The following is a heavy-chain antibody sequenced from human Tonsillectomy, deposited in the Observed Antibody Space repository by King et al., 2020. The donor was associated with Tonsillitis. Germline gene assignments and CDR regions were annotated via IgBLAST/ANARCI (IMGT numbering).Heavy chain of an antibody. J-gene: IGHJ3*02. V-gene: IGHV4-59*01. Sequence: VQLQESGPGLVKPSETLSLTCTVSGASISSYYWSWIRQPPGKGLEWIGYIYYSGSTNYNPSLKSRVTISVDTSKNQFSLKLSSVTAADTAVYYCARGPIVGAISAFDIWGQGTMVTVSS. CDR2: IYYSGST. CDR3: ARGPIVGAISAFDI. CDR1: GASISSYY. D-gene: IGHD1-26*01.